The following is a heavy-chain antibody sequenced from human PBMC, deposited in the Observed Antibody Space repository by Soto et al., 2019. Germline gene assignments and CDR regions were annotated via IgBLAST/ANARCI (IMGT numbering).Heavy chain of an antibody. CDR2: IYYTGNT. CDR1: GGSISPSY. CDR3: AAGLEHYKVGY. Sequence: QVRLQESGTGLVEPSETLSLTCTVSGGSISPSYWNWVRQPPGKRLEWIGCIYYTGNTYYNPSLKSRLTISRDTFKNLFSLEGTSVTAADTAMYYCAAGLEHYKVGYGGQGTLGSVS. J-gene: IGHJ4*02. V-gene: IGHV4-59*01. D-gene: IGHD1-20*01.